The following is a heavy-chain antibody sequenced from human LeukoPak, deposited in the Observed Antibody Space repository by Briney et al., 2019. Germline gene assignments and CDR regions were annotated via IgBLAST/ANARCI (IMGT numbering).Heavy chain of an antibody. V-gene: IGHV3-48*04. CDR3: ARSERVPMVTDFFDY. CDR2: ISSRSTTI. Sequence: GGSLRFSCAASGFTFSTYSMTWVRQAPGKGLEWVSYISSRSTTIYYADSVKGRFTISRDNAKNSLYLQVNSLRAEDTAAYYCARSERVPMVTDFFDYWGQGTLVTVSS. D-gene: IGHD5-18*01. CDR1: GFTFSTYS. J-gene: IGHJ4*02.